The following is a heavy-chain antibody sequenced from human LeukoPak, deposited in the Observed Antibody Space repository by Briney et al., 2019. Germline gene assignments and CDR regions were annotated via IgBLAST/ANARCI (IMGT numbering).Heavy chain of an antibody. Sequence: GGSLRLSCAASGFTFSSYWMSWVRQAPGKGLEWVANIKQDGSEKYYVDSVKGRFTISRDNAKNSLYLQMNSLRAEDTAVYYCARDKPTAVVPRPFDIWGQGTMVTVSS. CDR2: IKQDGSEK. D-gene: IGHD6-19*01. V-gene: IGHV3-7*01. CDR1: GFTFSSYW. J-gene: IGHJ3*02. CDR3: ARDKPTAVVPRPFDI.